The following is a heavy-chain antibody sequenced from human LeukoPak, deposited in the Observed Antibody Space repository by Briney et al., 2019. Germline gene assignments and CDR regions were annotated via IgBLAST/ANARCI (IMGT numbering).Heavy chain of an antibody. D-gene: IGHD3-16*01. CDR1: GFTFSSYA. CDR3: ARDSQIMSGTVEYFDY. J-gene: IGHJ4*02. Sequence: GGSLRLSCAVSGFTFSSYAMSWVRQAPGKGLDWVSAIDPSGVDTFYADSVKGRFTISRDNSKNTLFLQMSSLRTDDTAVYYCARDSQIMSGTVEYFDYWGQGTLVTVSS. V-gene: IGHV3-23*01. CDR2: IDPSGVDT.